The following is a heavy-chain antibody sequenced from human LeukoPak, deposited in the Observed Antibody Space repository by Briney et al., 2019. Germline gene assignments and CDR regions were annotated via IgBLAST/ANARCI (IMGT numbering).Heavy chain of an antibody. J-gene: IGHJ4*02. V-gene: IGHV3-30*14. D-gene: IGHD6-13*01. CDR3: ARALFGNSWYSAY. CDR1: GFTLRNYW. CDR2: ISVDGGNK. Sequence: GGSLRLSCAASGFTLRNYWMNWVRHAPGKGLEWVALISVDGGNKLYADSVRGRFTTSRDDPKTTLYLQMDSLRDEDTAVYYCARALFGNSWYSAYWGQGTLLTVSS.